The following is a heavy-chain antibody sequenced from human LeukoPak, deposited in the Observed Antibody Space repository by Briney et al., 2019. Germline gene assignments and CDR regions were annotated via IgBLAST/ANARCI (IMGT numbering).Heavy chain of an antibody. V-gene: IGHV4-59*08. CDR2: IYYSGST. CDR3: ARHLGTGSGFGY. J-gene: IGHJ4*02. D-gene: IGHD6-19*01. Sequence: SETLSLTCTVSGGSISSYYWSWLRQPPGKGLEWIGYIYYSGSTNYNPSLKSRVTISVDTSKNQFSLKLSSVTAADTAVYYCARHLGTGSGFGYWGQGTLVTVSS. CDR1: GGSISSYY.